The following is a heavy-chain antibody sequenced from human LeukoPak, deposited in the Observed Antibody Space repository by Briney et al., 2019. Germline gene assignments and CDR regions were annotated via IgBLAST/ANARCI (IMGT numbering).Heavy chain of an antibody. CDR3: ARRGAATDAFDI. Sequence: GSLRLSCAASGFTFSSYWMHWVRQAPGTGLVWVSRIKSDGSSTSYADSVKGRFTISRDNATNTLYLQMNSLRAEDTAVYYCARRGAATDAFDIWGQGTMVTVSS. D-gene: IGHD1-26*01. V-gene: IGHV3-74*01. J-gene: IGHJ3*02. CDR1: GFTFSSYW. CDR2: IKSDGSST.